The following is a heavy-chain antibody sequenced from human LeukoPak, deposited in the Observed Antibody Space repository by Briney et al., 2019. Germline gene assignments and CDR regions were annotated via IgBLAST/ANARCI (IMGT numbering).Heavy chain of an antibody. Sequence: SETLSLTCTVSGYSISSGYYWGWIRPPPGKGLEWIGSIYHSGSTYYNPSLKSRVTISVDTSKNQFSLKLSSVTAADTAVYYCAGHWGYYDSSGYYPFDYWGQGTLVTVSS. CDR2: IYHSGST. V-gene: IGHV4-38-2*02. CDR3: AGHWGYYDSSGYYPFDY. CDR1: GYSISSGYY. D-gene: IGHD3-22*01. J-gene: IGHJ4*02.